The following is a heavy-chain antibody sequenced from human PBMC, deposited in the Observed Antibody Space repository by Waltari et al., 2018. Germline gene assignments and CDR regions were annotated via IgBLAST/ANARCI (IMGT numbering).Heavy chain of an antibody. CDR2: VDPEDGET. D-gene: IGHD6-19*01. V-gene: IGHV1-69-2*01. CDR3: ATALGDSSSASRPFDF. Sequence: EVQLLQSGAELKEPGTTVRTSCTVPGYTFSDYYINWVQQAPGKGLRWMGLVDPEDGETIYADNFQGRVTISADTSTDTAFMELSSLRSEDTAVFYCATALGDSSSASRPFDFWGQGTMITVSS. CDR1: GYTFSDYY. J-gene: IGHJ3*01.